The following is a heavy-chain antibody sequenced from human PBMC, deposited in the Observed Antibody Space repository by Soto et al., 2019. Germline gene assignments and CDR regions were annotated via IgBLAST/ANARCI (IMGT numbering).Heavy chain of an antibody. V-gene: IGHV5-10-1*01. CDR3: TRRLTGPKQEYNAKDLYGLDD. J-gene: IGHJ6*02. CDR2: MDPSNSYI. Sequence: PGESLKISCQGPGYSSTTHWITWVRQTPGKGVEWIGRMDPSNSYINNRASSQGHVTTSVDRSISHAYLQWSRLEASDNALSFYTRRLTGPKQEYNAKDLYGLDDWGQGTKVTVSS. D-gene: IGHD1-1*01. CDR1: GYSSTTHW.